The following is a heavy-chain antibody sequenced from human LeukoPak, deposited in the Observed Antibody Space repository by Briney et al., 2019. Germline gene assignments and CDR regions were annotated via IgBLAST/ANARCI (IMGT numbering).Heavy chain of an antibody. J-gene: IGHJ4*02. V-gene: IGHV4-34*01. CDR3: ARGAGTHFDY. CDR2: INHSGST. CDR1: GGSFSGYY. Sequence: SETLSLTCAVYGGSFSGYYWSWIRQPPGKGLEWIGEINHSGSTNYNPSLKSRVTISVDTSKNQFSLKLSSVTAADTAVYYCARGAGTHFDYRGQGTLVTVSS.